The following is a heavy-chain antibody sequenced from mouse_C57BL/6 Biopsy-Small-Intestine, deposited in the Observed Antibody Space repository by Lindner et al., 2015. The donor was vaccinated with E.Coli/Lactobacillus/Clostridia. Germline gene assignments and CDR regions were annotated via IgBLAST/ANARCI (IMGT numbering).Heavy chain of an antibody. V-gene: IGHV1-74*01. CDR3: ARPRITVQGGINWYFDL. CDR2: FVPLYGTP. D-gene: IGHD2-4*01. Sequence: SVKVSCKTSGGTFNNHAITWVRQAPGQGLEWVGGFVPLYGTPLYAQKFQGRVTITADESTSTVHMELSSLTSDDTAVYYCARPRITVQGGINWYFDLWGRGTLITVSS. CDR1: GGTFNNHA. J-gene: IGHJ1*01.